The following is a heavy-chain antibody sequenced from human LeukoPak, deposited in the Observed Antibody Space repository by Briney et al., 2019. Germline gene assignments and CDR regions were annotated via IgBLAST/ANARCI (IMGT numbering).Heavy chain of an antibody. Sequence: SETLSLTCTVSDDSITMYYWTWIRQPPGKGLEWIGYVDHTGTTNFNPSLNGRVSISRDTSKNFFSLRLRSVTAADTAVYYCARVGGYSDYFDYWGQGTLVTVSS. V-gene: IGHV4-59*08. D-gene: IGHD3-10*01. CDR1: DDSITMYY. J-gene: IGHJ4*02. CDR2: VDHTGTT. CDR3: ARVGGYSDYFDY.